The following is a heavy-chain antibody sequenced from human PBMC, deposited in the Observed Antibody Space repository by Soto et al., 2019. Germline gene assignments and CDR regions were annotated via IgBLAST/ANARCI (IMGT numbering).Heavy chain of an antibody. CDR2: IYSSGST. CDR3: ARRERAAGTDWWFDP. V-gene: IGHV4-39*01. J-gene: IGHJ5*02. Sequence: QLQLHESGPGLVKPSETLSLPCTVSGGSISSSSFHWGWIRQPPGKGLEWIGSIYSSGSTYYSPSLKGRVTISVVTSKNQFSLKLSSVTAADSAVYYWARRERAAGTDWWFDPWRQGTLVTVSS. D-gene: IGHD6-13*01. CDR1: GGSISSSSFH.